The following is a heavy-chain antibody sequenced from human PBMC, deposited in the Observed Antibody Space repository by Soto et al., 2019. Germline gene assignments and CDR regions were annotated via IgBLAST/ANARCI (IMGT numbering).Heavy chain of an antibody. CDR3: ARGPFDYYDSSGYLYWYFDL. V-gene: IGHV1-69*01. Sequence: QVQLVQSGAEVKKPGSSVKVSCKASGGTFSSYAISWVRQAPGQGLEWLGGIIPIFGTANYAQKFQGRVTITADESTSTAYMELSSLRSEDTAVYYCARGPFDYYDSSGYLYWYFDLWGRGTLVTVS. CDR2: IIPIFGTA. J-gene: IGHJ2*01. CDR1: GGTFSSYA. D-gene: IGHD3-22*01.